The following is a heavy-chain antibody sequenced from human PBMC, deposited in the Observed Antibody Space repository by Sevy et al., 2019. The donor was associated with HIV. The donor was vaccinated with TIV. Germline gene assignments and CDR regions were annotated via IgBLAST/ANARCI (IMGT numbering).Heavy chain of an antibody. CDR2: ISSSSSTI. CDR3: ARDNCGGACYSGDPMLDY. J-gene: IGHJ4*02. CDR1: GFTFSSNS. Sequence: GGSLRLSCAASGFTFSSNSMNWVRQAPGKGLEWVSYISSSSSTIYYADSVKGRFTISRDNAKNSLYLQMNSLRAEDTAVYYCARDNCGGACYSGDPMLDYWGQGTLVTVSS. V-gene: IGHV3-48*01. D-gene: IGHD2-21*01.